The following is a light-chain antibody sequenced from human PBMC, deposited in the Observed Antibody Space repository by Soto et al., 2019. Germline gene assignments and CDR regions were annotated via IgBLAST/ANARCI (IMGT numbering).Light chain of an antibody. Sequence: QSALTQPPSLSGAPGQRVTISCTGGSSNIGAGYDVHWYQQLPGTAPKLLISGNSNRPSGVPDRFSGSKSGTSASLAITGLQAEDEADYYCQSYDSSLSGSVFGGGTQLTVL. V-gene: IGLV1-40*01. CDR1: SSNIGAGYD. J-gene: IGLJ3*02. CDR2: GNS. CDR3: QSYDSSLSGSV.